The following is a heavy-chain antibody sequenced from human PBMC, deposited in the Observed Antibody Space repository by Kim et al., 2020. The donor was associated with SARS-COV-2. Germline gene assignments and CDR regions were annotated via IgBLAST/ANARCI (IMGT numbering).Heavy chain of an antibody. Sequence: SETLSLTCTVSGGSISSYYWCWVRQPPRKGMDWNCNVFNYGRNYNPSLQSRVTISVDTSENPISLELRSVTAADTAMYYCAGESSYCFIDYWGQGTLVTVSS. CDR1: GGSISSYY. V-gene: IGHV4-59*13. CDR3: AGESSYCFIDY. CDR2: VFNYGR. D-gene: IGHD2-21*02. J-gene: IGHJ4*02.